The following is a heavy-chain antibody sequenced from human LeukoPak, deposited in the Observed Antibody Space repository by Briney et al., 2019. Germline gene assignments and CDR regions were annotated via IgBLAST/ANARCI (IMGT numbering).Heavy chain of an antibody. J-gene: IGHJ4*02. V-gene: IGHV1-24*01. CDR3: VTGFTAMAVDYFDY. CDR1: GKTLSDLS. CDR2: SDPEDGER. Sequence: ASVKVSCKVSGKTLSDLSIHWLRQPPGKGLEWLGGSDPEDGERIYAQMFQGRVTMTEDTSIDTAYMELSSLRSEDTAVYYCVTGFTAMAVDYFDYWGQGTLVTVSP. D-gene: IGHD5-18*01.